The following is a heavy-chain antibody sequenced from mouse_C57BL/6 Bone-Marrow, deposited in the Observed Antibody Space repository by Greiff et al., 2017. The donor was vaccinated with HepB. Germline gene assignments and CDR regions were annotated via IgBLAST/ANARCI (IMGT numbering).Heavy chain of an antibody. CDR3: AGYYGGGCWYFDV. Sequence: DVQLQESVAELVRPGASVKLSCTASGFNIKNTYMHWVKQRPEQGLEWIGRIDPANGNTKYAPKFQGKATITADTSSNTAYLQLSSLTSEDTAIYYCAGYYGGGCWYFDVWGTGTTVTVSS. J-gene: IGHJ1*03. CDR1: GFNIKNTY. CDR2: IDPANGNT. V-gene: IGHV14-3*01. D-gene: IGHD1-1*01.